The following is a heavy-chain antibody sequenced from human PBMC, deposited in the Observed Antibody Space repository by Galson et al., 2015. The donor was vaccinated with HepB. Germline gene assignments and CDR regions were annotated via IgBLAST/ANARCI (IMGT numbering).Heavy chain of an antibody. V-gene: IGHV1-46*01. J-gene: IGHJ4*02. Sequence: SVKVSCKASGYTFTSYYMHWVRQAPGQGLEWLGIINPSGGSTSYAQNFQGRVTMSRDTSTSTLYMELSSLRSEDTAVYYCARTKHSYGFLGYWGQGTLVTVSS. CDR2: INPSGGST. CDR1: GYTFTSYY. CDR3: ARTKHSYGFLGY. D-gene: IGHD5-18*01.